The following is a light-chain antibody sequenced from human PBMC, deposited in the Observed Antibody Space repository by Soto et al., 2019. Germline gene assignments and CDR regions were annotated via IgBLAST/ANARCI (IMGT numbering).Light chain of an antibody. J-gene: IGKJ3*01. V-gene: IGKV1-33*01. Sequence: IQMTQSPSSLSASVGDRVTITCGASQGIRNDLGWYQQKPGKAPKLLIYDASNLETGVPSRFSGSGSGTDFTFTISSLQPEDIATYYCQQYDNLPPLFGPGTKVDIK. CDR2: DAS. CDR1: QGIRND. CDR3: QQYDNLPPL.